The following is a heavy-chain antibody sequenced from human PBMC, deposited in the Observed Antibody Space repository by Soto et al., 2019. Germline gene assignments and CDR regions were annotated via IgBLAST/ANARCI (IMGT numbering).Heavy chain of an antibody. J-gene: IGHJ4*02. CDR1: GFTFSSYA. D-gene: IGHD3-3*01. V-gene: IGHV3-23*01. Sequence: GGSLRLSCAASGFTFSSYAMSWVRQAPGKGLEWVSAISGSGGSTYYADSVKGRFTISRDNSKNTLYLQMNSLRAEDTAVYYCANPGEYDFWSGYPSFDYWGQGTLVTVSS. CDR2: ISGSGGST. CDR3: ANPGEYDFWSGYPSFDY.